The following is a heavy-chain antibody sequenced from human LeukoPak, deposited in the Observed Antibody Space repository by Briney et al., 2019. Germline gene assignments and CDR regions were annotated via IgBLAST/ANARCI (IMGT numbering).Heavy chain of an antibody. CDR1: GGTFSSYA. J-gene: IGHJ4*02. Sequence: SVKVSCKASGGTFSSYALSGVRQAPGQGLEWMGGIIPIFGTANYAQKFQGRVTITTDESTSTAYMELSSLRSEDTAVYYCARIYDSSGYSHFDYWGQGTLVTVSS. V-gene: IGHV1-69*05. CDR3: ARIYDSSGYSHFDY. CDR2: IIPIFGTA. D-gene: IGHD3-22*01.